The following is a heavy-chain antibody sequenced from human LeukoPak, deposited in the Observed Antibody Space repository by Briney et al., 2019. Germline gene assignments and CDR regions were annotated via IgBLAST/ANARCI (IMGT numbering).Heavy chain of an antibody. V-gene: IGHV3-48*02. Sequence: GGSLRLSCAASGFTFSSYSMTWVRQAPGKGLEWVSYISSSSSTIYYADSVKGRFTISRDNAKNSLYLQMNSLRDEDTAVYYCASGTVGAFDIWGQGTMVTVSP. J-gene: IGHJ3*02. D-gene: IGHD1-1*01. CDR3: ASGTVGAFDI. CDR1: GFTFSSYS. CDR2: ISSSSSTI.